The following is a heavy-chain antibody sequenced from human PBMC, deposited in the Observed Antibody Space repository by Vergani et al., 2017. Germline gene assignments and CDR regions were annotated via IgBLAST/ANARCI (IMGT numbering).Heavy chain of an antibody. Sequence: QVQLVESGGGVVQPGGSLRLSCIASGFTFRIYGMHWVRQAPGKGLEWVAFIRYDGTKRFYGDSGKGRFTISRDNSQTTVFLQMNSLRADDSAVYYCTKAGQYDGNNFHDSWGQGALVTVAS. CDR3: TKAGQYDGNNFHDS. V-gene: IGHV3-30*02. D-gene: IGHD3-22*01. CDR2: IRYDGTKR. J-gene: IGHJ1*01. CDR1: GFTFRIYG.